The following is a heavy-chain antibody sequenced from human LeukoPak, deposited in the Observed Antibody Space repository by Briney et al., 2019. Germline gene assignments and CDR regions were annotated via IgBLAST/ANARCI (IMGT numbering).Heavy chain of an antibody. D-gene: IGHD3-22*01. CDR2: TRNKANNYTT. CDR1: GFTFSDPY. V-gene: IGHV3-72*01. J-gene: IGHJ4*02. Sequence: GGPLRLSCAASGFTFSDPYMDWVRQAPGKGLEWVGCTRNKANNYTTEYAASVKGRFTISRDDSKHTLYLQMNSLKTEDTAVYYCARDVGLSYYYDSSGYVRAFDYWGQGTLVTVSS. CDR3: ARDVGLSYYYDSSGYVRAFDY.